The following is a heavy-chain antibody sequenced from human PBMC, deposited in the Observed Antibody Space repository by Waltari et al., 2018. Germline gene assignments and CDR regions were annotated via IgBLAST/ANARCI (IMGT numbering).Heavy chain of an antibody. CDR2: MRQDVGEK. J-gene: IGHJ6*02. CDR1: GFSMYDHW. CDR3: AREVFRDVDWSHYAWDV. Sequence: EVKLAESGGDLVQPGGTLRLSCRASGFSMYDHWLSWVRHTPGMGRGWVANMRQDVGEKYDAASVKGRFTMFRDNVMNVLYLQMNNLGAGDTGVYFWAREVFRDVDWSHYAWDVWGPGATVTVSS. V-gene: IGHV3-7*01. D-gene: IGHD3-9*01.